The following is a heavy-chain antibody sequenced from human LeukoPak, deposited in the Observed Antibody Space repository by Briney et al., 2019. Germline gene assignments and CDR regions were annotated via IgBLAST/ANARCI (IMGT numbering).Heavy chain of an antibody. CDR1: GGSFSGYY. Sequence: QPSETLSLTCAVYGGSFSGYYWNWIRQSPGEGLEWIGEINHSGSTNYNPSLKSRVTISVDTSKNQFSLKLSFVTAADMAVYYCAVAGYGRRFDYWGQGTLVTVSS. CDR2: INHSGST. J-gene: IGHJ4*02. D-gene: IGHD5-18*01. CDR3: AVAGYGRRFDY. V-gene: IGHV4-34*01.